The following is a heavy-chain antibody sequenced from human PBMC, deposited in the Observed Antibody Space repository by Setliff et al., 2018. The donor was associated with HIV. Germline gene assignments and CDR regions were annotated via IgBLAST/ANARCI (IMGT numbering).Heavy chain of an antibody. CDR2: VSYSGST. J-gene: IGHJ4*02. V-gene: IGHV4-39*07. Sequence: PSETLSLTCSVSGDSIGTGTYYWGWIRQPPGKGLEWIGSVSYSGSTLYNPSLKSRVTVSVDASKNQFSLKLSSVTAADTAVYYCARVQPGEWVDYWGQGTLVTVSS. CDR1: GDSIGTGTYY. D-gene: IGHD2-2*01. CDR3: ARVQPGEWVDY.